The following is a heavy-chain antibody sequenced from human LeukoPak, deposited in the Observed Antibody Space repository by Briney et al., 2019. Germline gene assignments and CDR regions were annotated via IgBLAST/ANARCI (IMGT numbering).Heavy chain of an antibody. CDR3: TKATKWLAFDD. V-gene: IGHV4-59*11. CDR2: IYTGGTT. D-gene: IGHD6-19*01. Sequence: SETLSLTCTVSGGSTSNHFGSWIRQPPGKGLEWIGNIYTGGTTNYNPSLKSGVTISIDTSKNQLSLHLASMTAAATAVYYYTKATKWLAFDDWGRGTLVTVSS. J-gene: IGHJ4*02. CDR1: GGSTSNHF.